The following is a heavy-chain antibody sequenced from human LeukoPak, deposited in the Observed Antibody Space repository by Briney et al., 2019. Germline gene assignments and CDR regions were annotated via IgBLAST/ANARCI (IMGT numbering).Heavy chain of an antibody. CDR2: ISGSGGST. Sequence: GGSLRLSCAASGFTFSSYWMSWVRQAPGKGLEWVSAISGSGGSTYYADSVKGRFTISRDNSKNTLYLQMNSLRAEDTAVYYCAKDIRAFYDSSGYYSLGFDCWGQGTLVTVSS. CDR1: GFTFSSYW. V-gene: IGHV3-23*01. J-gene: IGHJ4*02. D-gene: IGHD3-22*01. CDR3: AKDIRAFYDSSGYYSLGFDC.